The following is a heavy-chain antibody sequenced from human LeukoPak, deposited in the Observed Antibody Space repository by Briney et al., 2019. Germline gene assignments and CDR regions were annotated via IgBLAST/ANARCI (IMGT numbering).Heavy chain of an antibody. V-gene: IGHV3-23*01. Sequence: PGGSLRVSCAASGFTFSSYAMSWVRQAPGEGLEWVSAISGSGGSTYYADSVKGRFTISRDNSKNTLYLQMNSLRAEDTAVYYCARGDDSGYYDYFDYWGQGALVTVSS. D-gene: IGHD3-22*01. CDR3: ARGDDSGYYDYFDY. CDR1: GFTFSSYA. CDR2: ISGSGGST. J-gene: IGHJ4*02.